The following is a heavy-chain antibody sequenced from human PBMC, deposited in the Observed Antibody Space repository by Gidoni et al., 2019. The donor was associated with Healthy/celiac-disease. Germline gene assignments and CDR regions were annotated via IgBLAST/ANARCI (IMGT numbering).Heavy chain of an antibody. CDR1: GFNFSRYA. D-gene: IGHD5-12*01. V-gene: IGHV3-23*01. CDR3: AKARDGYNSLIDY. Sequence: EVQLLESGGGLVQSGGSLRVSCAASGFNFSRYAMSWVRQAPRKGLEWVSAISGSGGSTYYADSVKGRFTISRDNSKNTLYLQMNSLRAEDTAVYYCAKARDGYNSLIDYWGQGTLVTVSS. J-gene: IGHJ4*02. CDR2: ISGSGGST.